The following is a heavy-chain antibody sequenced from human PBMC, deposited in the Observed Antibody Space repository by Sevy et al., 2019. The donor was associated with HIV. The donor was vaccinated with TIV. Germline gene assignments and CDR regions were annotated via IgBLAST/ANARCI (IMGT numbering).Heavy chain of an antibody. J-gene: IGHJ3*02. CDR3: ARAKWETRDFDI. CDR1: GYTFTSYG. V-gene: IGHV1-18*01. CDR2: ISAYNGKT. Sequence: ASVKVSCKASGYTFTSYGISWVRQAPGQGLEWMGWISAYNGKTNYAQKLQGRVTMTTDTSTSTAYMELRSLGSDDTAVYYCARAKWETRDFDIWGQGTMVTVSS. D-gene: IGHD1-26*01.